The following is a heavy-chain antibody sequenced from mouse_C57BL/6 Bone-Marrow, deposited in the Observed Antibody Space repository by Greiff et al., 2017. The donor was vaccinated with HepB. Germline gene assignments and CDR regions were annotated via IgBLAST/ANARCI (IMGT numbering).Heavy chain of an antibody. CDR1: GYTFTSYG. V-gene: IGHV1-81*01. J-gene: IGHJ3*01. CDR2: IYPRSGNT. D-gene: IGHD2-4*01. CDR3: ARQAYYYDYEGPFSY. Sequence: VQVVESGAELARPGASVKLSCKASGYTFTSYGISWVKQRTGQGLEWIGEIYPRSGNTYYNEKFKGKATLTVDKSSSTAYMELRSLTSEDSAVYFCARQAYYYDYEGPFSYWGQGTLVTVSA.